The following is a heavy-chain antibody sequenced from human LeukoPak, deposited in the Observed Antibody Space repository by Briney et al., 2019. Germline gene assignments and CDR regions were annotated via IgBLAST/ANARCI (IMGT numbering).Heavy chain of an antibody. CDR2: IYYIGST. CDR1: GGSISSGGYY. V-gene: IGHV4-31*03. J-gene: IGHJ4*02. D-gene: IGHD4-17*01. CDR3: ARDRGGDGDYVMDY. Sequence: SETLSLTCTVSGGSISSGGYYWSWIRQHPGKGLEWIGYIYYIGSTYYNPSLKSRVTISVDTSKNQFSLKLSSVTAADTAVYYCARDRGGDGDYVMDYWGQGTLVTVSS.